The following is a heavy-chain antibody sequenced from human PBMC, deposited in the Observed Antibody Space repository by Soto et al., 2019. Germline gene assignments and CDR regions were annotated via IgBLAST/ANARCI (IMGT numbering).Heavy chain of an antibody. D-gene: IGHD2-15*01. J-gene: IGHJ4*02. CDR1: GGSSISGY. Sequence: SETLSLTCTVSGGSSISGYWSWIRQPPGKGLEWIGYISYSGNTNYNPSLKSRVTMSVDTPKNQFSLRLSSVTTADTAVYYCAGLRGYAGSPIDYWGQGTLVTVSS. CDR2: ISYSGNT. V-gene: IGHV4-59*01. CDR3: AGLRGYAGSPIDY.